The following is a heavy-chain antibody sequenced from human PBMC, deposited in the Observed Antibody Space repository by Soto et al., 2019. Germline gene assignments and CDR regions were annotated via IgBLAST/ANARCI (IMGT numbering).Heavy chain of an antibody. D-gene: IGHD5-18*01. CDR3: AGQEEQLWLPDY. J-gene: IGHJ4*02. CDR1: GFTFSSYA. Sequence: SGGSLRLSCAASGFTFSSYAMSWVRQAPGKGLEWVSAISGSGGSAYYADSVKGRFTISRDNSKNTLYLQMNSLRAEDTAVYYCAGQEEQLWLPDYWGQGTLVTVSS. V-gene: IGHV3-23*01. CDR2: ISGSGGSA.